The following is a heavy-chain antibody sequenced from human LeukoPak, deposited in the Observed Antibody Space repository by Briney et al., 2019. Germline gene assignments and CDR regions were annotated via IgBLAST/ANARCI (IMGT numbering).Heavy chain of an antibody. J-gene: IGHJ5*02. CDR3: AREDDFWSGYYNWFDP. CDR1: GGSIGIYY. V-gene: IGHV4-59*12. CDR2: IYYSGST. D-gene: IGHD3-3*01. Sequence: PSETLSLTCTVSGGSIGIYYWSWIRQPPGKGLEWIGYIYYSGSTYYNPSLKSRVTISVDTSKNQFSLKLSSVTAADTAVYYCAREDDFWSGYYNWFDPWGQGTLVTVSS.